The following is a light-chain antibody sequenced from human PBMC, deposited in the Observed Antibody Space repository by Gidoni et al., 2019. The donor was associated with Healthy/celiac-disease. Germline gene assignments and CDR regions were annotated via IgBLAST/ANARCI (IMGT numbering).Light chain of an antibody. V-gene: IGLV3-1*01. J-gene: IGLJ2*01. CDR1: KLGDQY. CDR3: QAWDSRTARVV. CDR2: QDS. Sequence: SYELTQPPSVSVSPGQTASITCSGDKLGDQYACWYQQKPGQSPVLVIYQDSKRPSGIPERFSCSNSGNTATLTISGTQAMDEADYYCQAWDSRTARVVFGGGTKLTVL.